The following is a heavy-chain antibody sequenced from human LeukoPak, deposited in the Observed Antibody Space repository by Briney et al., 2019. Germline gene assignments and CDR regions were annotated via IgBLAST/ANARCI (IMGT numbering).Heavy chain of an antibody. CDR2: ISSNGGST. J-gene: IGHJ4*02. Sequence: PGGSLRLSCAASGFTFSSYAMHWVRKAPGKGLEYVSAISSNGGSTYYANSVKGRFTISRDNSKNTLYLQMGSLRAEDMAVYYCARGASDSSGYYYFDYWGQGTLVTVSS. CDR3: ARGASDSSGYYYFDY. CDR1: GFTFSSYA. V-gene: IGHV3-64*01. D-gene: IGHD3-22*01.